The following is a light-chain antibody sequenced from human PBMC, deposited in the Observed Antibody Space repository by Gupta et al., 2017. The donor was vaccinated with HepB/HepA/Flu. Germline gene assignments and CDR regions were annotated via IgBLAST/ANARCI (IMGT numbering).Light chain of an antibody. J-gene: IGKJ2*01. CDR3: QQYGSAPRT. CDR2: GAS. V-gene: IGKV3-20*01. CDR1: QSVSTF. Sequence: VLTQSPGTLSFSPGERATLSCRASQSVSTFLAWYQQKSGQAPRLLIYGASSRATGIPDRFSGSGSGTDFTLTISRLEPEDFAVYYCQQYGSAPRTFGQGTKLEVK.